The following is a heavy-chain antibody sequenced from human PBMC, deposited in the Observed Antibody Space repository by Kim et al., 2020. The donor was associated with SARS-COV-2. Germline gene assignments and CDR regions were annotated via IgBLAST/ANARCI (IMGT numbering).Heavy chain of an antibody. Sequence: GGSLRLSCAASGFTFSSYAMHWVRQAPGKGLEWVAVISYDGSNKYYADSVKGRFTISRDNSKNTLYLQMNSLRAEDTAVYYCARGVGSSGWYGGGVLYWGQGTLVTVSS. CDR1: GFTFSSYA. CDR2: ISYDGSNK. D-gene: IGHD6-19*01. J-gene: IGHJ4*02. V-gene: IGHV3-30*04. CDR3: ARGVGSSGWYGGGVLY.